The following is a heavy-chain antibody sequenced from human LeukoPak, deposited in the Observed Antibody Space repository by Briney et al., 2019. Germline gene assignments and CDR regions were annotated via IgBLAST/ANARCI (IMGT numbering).Heavy chain of an antibody. J-gene: IGHJ4*02. Sequence: SETLSLTCNASGNSIGDTYFWAWIRQPPGTGLEWIATISHSGNTYYNPSLKSRVTILRDTSKNQFSVILSSVTAADTAVYYCARVNAPLPTFDHWGQGTLATVS. CDR2: ISHSGNT. CDR3: ARVNAPLPTFDH. CDR1: GNSIGDTYF. V-gene: IGHV4-38-2*02.